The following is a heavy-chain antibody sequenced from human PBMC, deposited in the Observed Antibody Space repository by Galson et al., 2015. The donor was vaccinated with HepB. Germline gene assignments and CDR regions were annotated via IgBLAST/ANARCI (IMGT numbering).Heavy chain of an antibody. V-gene: IGHV3-30*02. J-gene: IGHJ3*02. CDR3: AKDPGLEWRAFDI. CDR2: IRYDGSNK. Sequence: SLRLSCAASGFTFSSYGMHWVRQAPGKGLEWVAVIRYDGSNKYYADSVKGRFTISRDNSKNTLYLQMNSLRAEDTAVYYCAKDPGLEWRAFDIWGQGTMVTVSS. D-gene: IGHD1-1*01. CDR1: GFTFSSYG.